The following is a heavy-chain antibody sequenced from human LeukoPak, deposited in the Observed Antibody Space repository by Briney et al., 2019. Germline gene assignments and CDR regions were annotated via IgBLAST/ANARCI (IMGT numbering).Heavy chain of an antibody. J-gene: IGHJ4*02. Sequence: SETLSLTCTVSGGSISSYYWGWIRQPPGKGLEWIGSIYYSGSTYYNPSLKSRVTISVDTSKNQFSLKLSSVTAADTAVYYCASVRYSSSFYFDYWGRGTLVTVSS. CDR3: ASVRYSSSFYFDY. D-gene: IGHD6-13*01. CDR1: GGSISSYY. CDR2: IYYSGST. V-gene: IGHV4-39*01.